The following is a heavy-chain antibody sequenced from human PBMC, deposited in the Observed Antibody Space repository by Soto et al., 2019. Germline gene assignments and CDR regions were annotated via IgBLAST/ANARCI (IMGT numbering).Heavy chain of an antibody. CDR2: IVVGSGNT. CDR1: GFTFTSSA. Sequence: ASVKVSCKASGFTFTSSAMQWVRQARGQRLEWIGWIVVGSGNTNYAQKFQERVTITRDMSTSTAYMELSSLRSEDTAVYYCAADLYGDYEYFQHWGQGTLVTVSS. D-gene: IGHD4-17*01. V-gene: IGHV1-58*02. CDR3: AADLYGDYEYFQH. J-gene: IGHJ1*01.